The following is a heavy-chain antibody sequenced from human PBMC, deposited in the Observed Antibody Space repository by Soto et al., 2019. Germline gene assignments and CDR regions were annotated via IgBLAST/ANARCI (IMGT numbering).Heavy chain of an antibody. CDR3: AKDADSRGYSGGKDFDI. CDR1: GFTFDDYA. Sequence: GGSLRLSCAASGFTFDDYAMHWVRQAPGKGLEWVSGISWNSGSIGYADSVKGRFTISRDNAKNSLYLQMNSLRAEDTALYYSAKDADSRGYSGGKDFDIWGPGRMVTVSS. CDR2: ISWNSGSI. V-gene: IGHV3-9*01. J-gene: IGHJ3*02. D-gene: IGHD6-19*01.